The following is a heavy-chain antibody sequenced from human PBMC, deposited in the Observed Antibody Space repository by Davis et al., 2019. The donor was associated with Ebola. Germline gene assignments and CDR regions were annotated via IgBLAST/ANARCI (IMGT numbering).Heavy chain of an antibody. CDR1: GFTFSGSA. Sequence: PGGSLRLSCAASGFTFSGSAMHWVRQASGKGLGWVGRIRSKANSYATAYAASVKGRFTISRDDSKNTAYLQMNSLKTEDTAVYYCSSSVVTPERDIWGQGTMVTVSS. J-gene: IGHJ3*02. D-gene: IGHD4-23*01. CDR3: SSSVVTPERDI. CDR2: IRSKANSYAT. V-gene: IGHV3-73*01.